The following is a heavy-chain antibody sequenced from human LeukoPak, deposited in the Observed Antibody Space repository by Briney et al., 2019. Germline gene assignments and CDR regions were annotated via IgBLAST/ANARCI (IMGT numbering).Heavy chain of an antibody. V-gene: IGHV4-39*01. CDR1: GGSISSSSYY. CDR3: ASPSYCTSTSCLRWYY. Sequence: PSEILSLTCTVSGGSISSSSYYWGWTRQPPGKGLGWIGSIHYSGSTYYNPSLKSRVTISVDTSKNQFSLKLNSVTAADTAVYYCASPSYCTSTSCLRWYYWGQGTLVTVSS. D-gene: IGHD2-2*01. CDR2: IHYSGST. J-gene: IGHJ4*02.